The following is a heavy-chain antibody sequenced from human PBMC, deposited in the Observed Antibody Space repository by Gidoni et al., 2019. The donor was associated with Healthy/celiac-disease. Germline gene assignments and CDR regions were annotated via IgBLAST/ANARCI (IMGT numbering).Heavy chain of an antibody. CDR2: IYYSGST. D-gene: IGHD6-13*01. V-gene: IGHV4-39*01. Sequence: QLQLQESGPGLVKPSETLSLTCTVSGGSISSSSYYWGWIRQPPGKGLEWIGSIYYSGSTYYNPSLKSRVTISVDTSKNQFSLKLSSVTAADTAVYYCASPNSSSWYVDYWGQGTLVTVSS. CDR1: GGSISSSSYY. CDR3: ASPNSSSWYVDY. J-gene: IGHJ4*02.